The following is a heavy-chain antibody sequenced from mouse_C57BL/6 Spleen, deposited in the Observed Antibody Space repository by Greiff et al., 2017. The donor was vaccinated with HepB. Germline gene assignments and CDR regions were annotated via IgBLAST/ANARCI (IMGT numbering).Heavy chain of an antibody. V-gene: IGHV1-52*01. CDR2: IDPSDSET. D-gene: IGHD3-2*02. CDR1: GYTFTSYW. Sequence: VQLQQPGAELVRPGSSVKLSCKASGYTFTSYWMHWVKQRPIQGLEWIGNIDPSDSETHYNQKFKDKATLTVDKSSSTAYMQLSSLTAEDSAVYYCARTAQATGAWFAYGGQGTLVTVPA. J-gene: IGHJ3*01. CDR3: ARTAQATGAWFAY.